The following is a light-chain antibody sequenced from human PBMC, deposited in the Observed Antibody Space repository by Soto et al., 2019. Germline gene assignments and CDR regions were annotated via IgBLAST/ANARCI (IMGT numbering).Light chain of an antibody. CDR1: HSLLYSSNNKNY. CDR3: QQYYSTPQT. V-gene: IGKV4-1*01. Sequence: DIVMTQSPDSLAVSLGERATIKCKSRHSLLYSSNNKNYLTWYQHKPGQPPKLLIYWASTRESGVPDRFSGSGSGTDFTLTISSLQAEDVAVYYCQQYYSTPQTFGQGTKVDIK. J-gene: IGKJ1*01. CDR2: WAS.